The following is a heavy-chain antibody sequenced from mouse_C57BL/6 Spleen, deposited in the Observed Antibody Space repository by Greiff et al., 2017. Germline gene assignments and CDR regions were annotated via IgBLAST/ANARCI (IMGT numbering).Heavy chain of an antibody. CDR3: AREGITTVVAPFDY. Sequence: EVMLVESGGGLVKPGGSLKLSCAASGFTFSDYGMHWVRQAPEKGLEWVAYISSGSSTIYYADTVKGRFTISRDNAKNTLFLQMTSLRSEDTAMYYCAREGITTVVAPFDYWGQGTTLTVSS. V-gene: IGHV5-17*01. CDR2: ISSGSSTI. D-gene: IGHD1-1*01. CDR1: GFTFSDYG. J-gene: IGHJ2*01.